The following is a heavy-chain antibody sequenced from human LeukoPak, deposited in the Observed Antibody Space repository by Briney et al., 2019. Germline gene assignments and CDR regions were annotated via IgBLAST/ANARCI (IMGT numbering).Heavy chain of an antibody. J-gene: IGHJ5*02. CDR3: ARGPPLFDP. CDR1: GFTFSDYD. Sequence: SGGSLKLSCAASGFTFSDYDMNWVRQAPGKGLEWVSYISTSGGTVYYADSVKGRFTVSRDNAKDSLYLQMNSLGAEDTAVYYCARGPPLFDPWGQGTLVTVSS. V-gene: IGHV3-48*04. CDR2: ISTSGGTV.